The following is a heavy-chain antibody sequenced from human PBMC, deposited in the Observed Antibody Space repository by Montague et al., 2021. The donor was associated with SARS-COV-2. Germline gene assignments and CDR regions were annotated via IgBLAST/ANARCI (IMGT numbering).Heavy chain of an antibody. CDR3: ARDLLPPRTAIKTNFFGLDV. CDR2: IYHSGNT. CDR1: GGFISSSY. J-gene: IGHJ6*02. D-gene: IGHD2-21*02. Sequence: SETLSLTCTVPGGFISSSYWSWIRQPPGKGLEWIGYIYHSGNTNYNPSLKSRVTISIDTPMNQFSLSLSSVTAADTAVYFCARDLLPPRTAIKTNFFGLDVWGQGTTVIVSS. V-gene: IGHV4-59*01.